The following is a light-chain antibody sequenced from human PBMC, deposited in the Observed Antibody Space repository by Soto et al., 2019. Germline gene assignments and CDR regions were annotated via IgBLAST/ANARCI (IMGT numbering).Light chain of an antibody. CDR3: QQYSNWPPWT. CDR2: RAS. J-gene: IGKJ1*01. V-gene: IGKV3-15*01. CDR1: QSLFGN. Sequence: EIVLTQSPATLAVSPWDTATLSCRASQSLFGNLAWYQQKPGQGPRLLIFRASSRATGVPARFSASGSGTEFTLTISGLQSEDFAIYYCQQYSNWPPWTFGPGTKVDI.